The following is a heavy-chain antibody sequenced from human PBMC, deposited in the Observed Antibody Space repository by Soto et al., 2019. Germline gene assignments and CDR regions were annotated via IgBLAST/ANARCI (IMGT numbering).Heavy chain of an antibody. CDR3: ARQPVAVYLCLDP. J-gene: IGHJ5*02. CDR2: ISTYNGNT. CDR1: GYTFTSCD. D-gene: IGHD6-19*01. Sequence: ASVKVSCKASGYTFTSCDINWVRQAPGQGLERMGWISTYNGNTNYAQKFQGRVTMTTDTSTNTASMELRSLRSDDTAAYYCARQPVAVYLCLDPWGEGTLVTVSS. V-gene: IGHV1-18*01.